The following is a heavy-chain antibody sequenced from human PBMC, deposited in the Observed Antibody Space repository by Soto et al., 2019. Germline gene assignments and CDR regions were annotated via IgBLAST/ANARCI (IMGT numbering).Heavy chain of an antibody. CDR1: GYRFTDYG. J-gene: IGHJ5*02. D-gene: IGHD4-17*01. CDR2: ISPYNGDT. Sequence: ASVKVSCKASGYRFTDYGISWVRQAPGQGLEWMAWISPYNGDTKYPQRLQGRVTVTADTSTSTAYMEVRGLRSDDTAVYYCAKTGAWNWFDPWGQGTLVTVS. CDR3: AKTGAWNWFDP. V-gene: IGHV1-18*01.